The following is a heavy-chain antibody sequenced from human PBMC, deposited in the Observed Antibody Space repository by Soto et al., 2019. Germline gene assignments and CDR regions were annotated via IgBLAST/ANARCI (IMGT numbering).Heavy chain of an antibody. CDR2: VSPDGIRT. CDR3: AKKYSSDWPTFDF. Sequence: CVGSGFTFTRYAMSWVRQAPGKGLEWVSAVSPDGIRTSYADSVKGRFTISRDNSKNTVYLQMNSLRAEDMAIYYCAKKYSSDWPTFDFWGQGTLVTVSS. D-gene: IGHD6-19*01. V-gene: IGHV3-23*01. CDR1: GFTFTRYA. J-gene: IGHJ4*02.